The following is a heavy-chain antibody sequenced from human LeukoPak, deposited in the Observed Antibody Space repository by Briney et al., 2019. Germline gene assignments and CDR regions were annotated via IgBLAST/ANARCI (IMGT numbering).Heavy chain of an antibody. V-gene: IGHV3-15*01. CDR2: IKSKTDGGTT. CDR3: TTRRCSSTSYYAEYYKNYFDY. Sequence: GGSLRLSCAASGFSFNDAWMSWVRQAPGKGLEWVGRIKSKTDGGTTDYAAPVKGRFTISRDDSKNTLYLQINSLKTEDTAVYYCTTRRCSSTSYYAEYYKNYFDYWGQGTLVTVSS. CDR1: GFSFNDAW. J-gene: IGHJ4*02. D-gene: IGHD2-2*01.